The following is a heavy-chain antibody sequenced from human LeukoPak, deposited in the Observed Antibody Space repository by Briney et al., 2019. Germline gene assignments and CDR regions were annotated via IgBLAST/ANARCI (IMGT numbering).Heavy chain of an antibody. V-gene: IGHV3-33*01. CDR2: IWYDGSNK. CDR3: ARGITGTTDWFDP. Sequence: PGGSLRLSCAASGFTFSSYGMHWVRQAPGKGLEWVAVIWYDGSNKYYADSVRGRFTISRDNSKNTLYLQMNSLRAEDTAVYYCARGITGTTDWFDPWGQGTLVTVSS. J-gene: IGHJ5*02. D-gene: IGHD1-20*01. CDR1: GFTFSSYG.